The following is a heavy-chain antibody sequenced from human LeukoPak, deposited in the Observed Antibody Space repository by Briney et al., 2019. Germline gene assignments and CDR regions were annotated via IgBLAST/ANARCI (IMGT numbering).Heavy chain of an antibody. CDR2: IYYSGST. V-gene: IGHV4-39*01. Sequence: SETLSLTCTVSGGSISSSSYYWGWIRQPPGKGLEWIGSIYYSGSTYYNPSLKSRVTISVDTSKNQFSLKLSSVTAADTAVYYCARGTSYSSGWYVFFRYYFDYWGQGTLVTVSS. D-gene: IGHD6-19*01. CDR1: GGSISSSSYY. J-gene: IGHJ4*02. CDR3: ARGTSYSSGWYVFFRYYFDY.